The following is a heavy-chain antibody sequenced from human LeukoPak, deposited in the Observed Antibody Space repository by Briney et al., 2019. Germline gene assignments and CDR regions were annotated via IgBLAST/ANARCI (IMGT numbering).Heavy chain of an antibody. Sequence: GSVKVSCKASGYTFTSYDINWVRQATGQGLEWMGWMNPNSGNTGYAQKFQGRVTMTRNTSISTAYMELSSLRSEDTAVYYCARGPQLRFLEWLPQTNWFDPWGQGTLVTVSS. J-gene: IGHJ5*02. CDR3: ARGPQLRFLEWLPQTNWFDP. V-gene: IGHV1-8*01. CDR2: MNPNSGNT. D-gene: IGHD3-3*01. CDR1: GYTFTSYD.